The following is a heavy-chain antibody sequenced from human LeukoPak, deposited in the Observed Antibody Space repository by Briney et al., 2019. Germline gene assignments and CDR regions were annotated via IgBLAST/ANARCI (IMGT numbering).Heavy chain of an antibody. CDR2: INPNSGGT. CDR1: GGTFSSYA. CDR3: ASSRPRYAVGPKYNWFDP. V-gene: IGHV1-2*02. Sequence: GASVKVSCKASGGTFSSYAISWVRQAPGQGLEWMGWINPNSGGTNYAQKFQGRVTMTRDTSISTAYMELSRLRSDDTAVYYCASSRPRYAVGPKYNWFDPWGQGTLVTVSS. J-gene: IGHJ5*02. D-gene: IGHD2-8*01.